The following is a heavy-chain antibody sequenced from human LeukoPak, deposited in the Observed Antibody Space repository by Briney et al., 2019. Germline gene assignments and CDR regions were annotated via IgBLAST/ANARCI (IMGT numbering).Heavy chain of an antibody. CDR2: ISHSSSYT. CDR1: GFTFSDHY. D-gene: IGHD6-13*01. J-gene: IGHJ4*02. Sequence: GGSLRLSCTASGFTFSDHYMTWIRQAPGKGLEWISYISHSSSYTNYADSVRGRFTISRDNAKNSVYLQMNSLRAEDTAVYYCARGSIEASGACPFDYWGQGILVTVSS. V-gene: IGHV3-11*05. CDR3: ARGSIEASGACPFDY.